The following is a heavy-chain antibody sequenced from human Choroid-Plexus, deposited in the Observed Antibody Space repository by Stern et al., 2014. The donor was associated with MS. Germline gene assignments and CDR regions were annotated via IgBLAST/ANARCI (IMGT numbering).Heavy chain of an antibody. CDR2: ISYEGSDK. V-gene: IGHV3-30*18. CDR1: GFTFSNFG. D-gene: IGHD2-15*01. Sequence: VHLVESGGGVAQPGRPLILSCAASGFTFSNFGMHWVRQAPGKGLEWVALISYEGSDKYYADSVKGRFTICRDNSKNTLYMHMNSLRAEDTAVYYCAKDRQWSTYFFDYWGQGSLVTVSS. CDR3: AKDRQWSTYFFDY. J-gene: IGHJ4*02.